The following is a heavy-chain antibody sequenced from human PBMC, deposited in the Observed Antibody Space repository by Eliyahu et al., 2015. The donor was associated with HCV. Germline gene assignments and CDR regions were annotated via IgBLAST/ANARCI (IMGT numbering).Heavy chain of an antibody. J-gene: IGHJ4*02. Sequence: QVQLVESGGGVVQPGRSLRLSCAXSGFTFSSYAMHWVRQAPGKGLEWVAVISYDGSNKYYADSVKGRFTISRDNSKNTLYLQMNSLRAEDTAVYYCARVRLSDWGFALDYWGQGTLVTVSS. CDR2: ISYDGSNK. CDR3: ARVRLSDWGFALDY. V-gene: IGHV3-30-3*01. D-gene: IGHD7-27*01. CDR1: GFTFSSYA.